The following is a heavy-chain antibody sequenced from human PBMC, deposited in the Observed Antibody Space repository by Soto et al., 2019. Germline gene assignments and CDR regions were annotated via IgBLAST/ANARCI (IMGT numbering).Heavy chain of an antibody. D-gene: IGHD4-17*01. CDR1: GGSISSSSYY. Sequence: SSETLSLTCTVSGGSISSSSYYWGWIRQPPGKGLEWIGSIYYSGSTYYNPSLKSRVTISVDTSKNQFSLKLSSVTAADTAVYYCARHRGGPYGDYGAPFDYWGQGTLVTVSS. V-gene: IGHV4-39*01. CDR2: IYYSGST. CDR3: ARHRGGPYGDYGAPFDY. J-gene: IGHJ4*02.